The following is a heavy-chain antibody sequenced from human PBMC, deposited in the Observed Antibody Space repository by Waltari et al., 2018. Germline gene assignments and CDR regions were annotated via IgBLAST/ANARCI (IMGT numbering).Heavy chain of an antibody. V-gene: IGHV3-21*06. J-gene: IGHJ4*02. CDR1: GFPFSFSI. CDR3: EGTVYSGTGYYNY. Sequence: VQLLESGGGLVKPGGSLRLSCAASGFPFSFSIMTWVRQAPGKGLEWVSSITSSSSYYADSVKGRFTISRDNAKNSLYLQMNSLRAEDTAVYYCEGTVYSGTGYYNYWGQGTLVTVSS. D-gene: IGHD3-9*01. CDR2: ITSSSS.